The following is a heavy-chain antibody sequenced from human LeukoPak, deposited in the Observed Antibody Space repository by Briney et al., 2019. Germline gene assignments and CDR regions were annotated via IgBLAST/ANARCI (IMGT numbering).Heavy chain of an antibody. CDR2: ISPNSGGT. CDR3: ARVTGRHFDWLPYFDY. Sequence: GASVKVSCKASGYTFTGYYMHWVRQAPGQGLEWMGWISPNSGGTNYAQKFQGRVTMTRDTSISTAYMQLSRLRSDDTAVYYCARVTGRHFDWLPYFDYWGQGTLATVSS. V-gene: IGHV1-2*02. J-gene: IGHJ4*02. D-gene: IGHD3-9*01. CDR1: GYTFTGYY.